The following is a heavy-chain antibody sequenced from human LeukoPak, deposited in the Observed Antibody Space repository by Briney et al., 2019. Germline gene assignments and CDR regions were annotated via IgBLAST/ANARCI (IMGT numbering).Heavy chain of an antibody. CDR3: ARDVARAYYDILTGSPHYFDY. D-gene: IGHD3-9*01. V-gene: IGHV4-34*01. J-gene: IGHJ4*02. Sequence: PSETLSLTCAVYGGSFSGYYWSWIRQPPGKGLEWIGEINHSGSTNYNPSLKSRVTISVDTSKNQFSLKLSSVTAADTAVYYCARDVARAYYDILTGSPHYFDYWGQGTLVTVSS. CDR2: INHSGST. CDR1: GGSFSGYY.